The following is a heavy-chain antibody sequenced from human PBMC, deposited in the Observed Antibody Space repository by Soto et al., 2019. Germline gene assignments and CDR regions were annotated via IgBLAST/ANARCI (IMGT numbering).Heavy chain of an antibody. CDR3: ARGYYGSGTFNY. Sequence: SETLSLTCTVSGGSISSYYWSWIRQPPGKGLEWIGYIYYIGSTNYNPSLKSRVTMSVDASKNQFSLKLSSVTAADTAIYYCARGYYGSGTFNYWGRGTLVTVSS. J-gene: IGHJ4*02. V-gene: IGHV4-59*01. CDR1: GGSISSYY. D-gene: IGHD3-10*01. CDR2: IYYIGST.